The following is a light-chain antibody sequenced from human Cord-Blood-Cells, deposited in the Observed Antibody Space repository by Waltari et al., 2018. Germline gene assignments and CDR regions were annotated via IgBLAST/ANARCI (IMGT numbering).Light chain of an antibody. CDR3: QQYNSYSPA. V-gene: IGKV1-5*01. Sequence: DIQMTQSPSTLSASVGDRVTITCRASQSIRSWLAWYQQKPGKAPKLLIYDASSLESGVPSRFSGSGSGTEFTLTISSLQPDDFATDYCQQYNSYSPAFGQGTKVEIK. CDR2: DAS. J-gene: IGKJ1*01. CDR1: QSIRSW.